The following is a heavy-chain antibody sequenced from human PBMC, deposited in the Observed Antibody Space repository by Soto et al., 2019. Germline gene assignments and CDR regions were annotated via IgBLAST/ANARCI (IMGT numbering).Heavy chain of an antibody. Sequence: SVKVSCEASGYSFTRYGISWVRQAPGQGLEWMGWISGYNGDTNYAQKFQDRVSMTIDTSTGTAYMELRSLTSDDTAIYYCAKNGQPPYYYYGLDVWGQGTKVTVSS. CDR2: ISGYNGDT. J-gene: IGHJ6*02. V-gene: IGHV1-18*01. D-gene: IGHD2-8*01. CDR1: GYSFTRYG. CDR3: AKNGQPPYYYYGLDV.